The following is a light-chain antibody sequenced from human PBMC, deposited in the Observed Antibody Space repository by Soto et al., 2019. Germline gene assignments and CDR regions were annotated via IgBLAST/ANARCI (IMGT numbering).Light chain of an antibody. J-gene: IGKJ1*01. V-gene: IGKV1-9*01. CDR1: QGISSF. CDR3: QHYNSYSEA. Sequence: IQLTQSPSSLSASVGDRVTITSRASQGISSFLAWFQQKPGKAPKLLSYAASTLQSGVPSRFSGSGSGTEFTLTISSLQPDDFETYYCQHYNSYSEAFGQGTKVDI. CDR2: AAS.